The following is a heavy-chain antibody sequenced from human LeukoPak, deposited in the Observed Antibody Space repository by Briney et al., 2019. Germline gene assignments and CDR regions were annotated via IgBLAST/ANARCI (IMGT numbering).Heavy chain of an antibody. CDR3: ASNTDSGGTERQGDY. CDR2: IYSGGST. D-gene: IGHD2-15*01. CDR1: GFTVSSNY. V-gene: IGHV3-53*01. Sequence: PGGSLRLSCAASGFTVSSNYVSWVRQAPGKGLEWVSVIYSGGSTYYADSVKGRFTISRDNSKNTLYLQMNSLRAEDTAVYYCASNTDSGGTERQGDYWGQGTLVTVSS. J-gene: IGHJ4*02.